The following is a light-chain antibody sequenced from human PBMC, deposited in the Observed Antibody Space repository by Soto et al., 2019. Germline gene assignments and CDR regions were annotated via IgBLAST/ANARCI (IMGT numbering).Light chain of an antibody. J-gene: IGKJ5*01. V-gene: IGKV1-27*01. CDR1: QDISVY. CDR2: SAS. CDR3: QKFNTAPLT. Sequence: DIQMTQSPSSLSASVGDRVTITCRASQDISVYLAWYQQKPGKVPKLLIYSASTLQSGVPSRLSGSGSGTDFTLTITTPQPNDVATYYCQKFNTAPLTFGHGTRL.